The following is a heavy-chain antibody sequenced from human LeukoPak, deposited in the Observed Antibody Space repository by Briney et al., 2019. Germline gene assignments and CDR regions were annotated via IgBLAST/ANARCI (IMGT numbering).Heavy chain of an antibody. CDR1: EFTFSSYS. J-gene: IGHJ4*02. CDR3: ARERSSSPEY. V-gene: IGHV3-21*01. Sequence: GGSLRLSCAASEFTFSSYSMNWVRQAPGKGLEWVSSISSSSSYIYYADSVKGRFTISRDNAKNSLYLQMNSLRAEDTAVYYCARERSSSPEYWGQGTLVTVSS. D-gene: IGHD6-13*01. CDR2: ISSSSSYI.